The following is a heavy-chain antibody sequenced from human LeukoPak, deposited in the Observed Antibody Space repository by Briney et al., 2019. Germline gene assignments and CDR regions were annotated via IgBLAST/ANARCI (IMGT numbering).Heavy chain of an antibody. J-gene: IGHJ4*02. CDR1: GGTFSSYA. CDR2: IIPIFGTA. CDR3: ARAIHENTAMVYGDY. D-gene: IGHD5-18*01. Sequence: SVKVSCKASGGTFSSYAISWVRQAPGQGLEWMGGIIPIFGTANYAQKFQGRVTITTDESTSTAYMELSSLRSEDTAVYYCARAIHENTAMVYGDYWGQGTLVTVSS. V-gene: IGHV1-69*05.